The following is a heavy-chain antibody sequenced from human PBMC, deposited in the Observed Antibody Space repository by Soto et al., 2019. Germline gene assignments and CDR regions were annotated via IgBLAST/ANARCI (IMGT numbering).Heavy chain of an antibody. CDR1: GFTFRNQD. J-gene: IGHJ4*02. CDR3: AKDRQFRSYYESAGHYND. V-gene: IGHV3-23*01. Sequence: EVQLLESGGGLVQPGGSLRLTCVGSGFTFRNQDMRWVRQAPGKGLEWVSGISGRGGVTYYADSVKGRFTISRDNSKNTLYLQINNPRGNDTAVYYCAKDRQFRSYYESAGHYNDWGQGTLVTVPS. CDR2: ISGRGGVT. D-gene: IGHD3-22*01.